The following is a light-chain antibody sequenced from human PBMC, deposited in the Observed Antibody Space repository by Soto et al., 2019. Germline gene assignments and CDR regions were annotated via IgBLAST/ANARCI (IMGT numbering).Light chain of an antibody. CDR1: SRDVGAYSS. V-gene: IGLV2-8*01. J-gene: IGLJ1*01. Sequence: ALTQPPSASGSPGQSVTVSCAGTSRDVGAYSSVAWYQQHPGKAPKLIIYEVTKRPSGVPDRFSGARSGNTAFLTVSGLQADDEADYYCSAHAGSNNYVFGTGTKVTVL. CDR2: EVT. CDR3: SAHAGSNNYV.